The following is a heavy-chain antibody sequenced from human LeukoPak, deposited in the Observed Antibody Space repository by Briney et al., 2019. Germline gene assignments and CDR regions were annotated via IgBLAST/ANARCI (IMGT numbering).Heavy chain of an antibody. CDR2: FYQGGNT. V-gene: IGHV4-39*01. J-gene: IGHJ3*02. CDR1: GGSINHRSYY. D-gene: IGHD3-10*01. Sequence: SETLSLTCTVSGGSINHRSYYWGCFRQFPGKVLQWIGTFYQGGNTFYNPSLRGRGTISIDTSKNQFSLKLSSVTAADTAVYYCAIDPRVRGVIQGDAFDIWGQGTMVTVSS. CDR3: AIDPRVRGVIQGDAFDI.